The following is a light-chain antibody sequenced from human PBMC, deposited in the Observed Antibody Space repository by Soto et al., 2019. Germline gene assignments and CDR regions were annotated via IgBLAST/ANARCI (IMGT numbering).Light chain of an antibody. CDR3: QQYNNWPRT. Sequence: EIVMTQSPATLSVSPGERATLSCRASQSVGSNLAWYQQKPGQAPRLLIYGASTRATGIAARFSGSGSGTEFTLTISSLQSEDFAVYYCQQYNNWPRTCGQGTKV. J-gene: IGKJ1*01. CDR2: GAS. CDR1: QSVGSN. V-gene: IGKV3-15*01.